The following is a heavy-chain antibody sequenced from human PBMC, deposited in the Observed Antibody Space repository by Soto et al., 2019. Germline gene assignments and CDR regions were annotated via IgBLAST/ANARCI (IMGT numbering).Heavy chain of an antibody. D-gene: IGHD1-26*01. CDR3: ARAALSGSAPRPFDC. CDR1: GFTFSNYA. Sequence: QVQLVESGGGVVQPGRSLRLSCAASGFTFSNYAMHWVRQAPGKGLQWVAIIWYDGYNKYHADSVKGRFTISRDNAKNTLYLEMNSRRDEDTAGYYCARAALSGSAPRPFDCWGQGTLVTVSS. CDR2: IWYDGYNK. V-gene: IGHV3-33*01. J-gene: IGHJ4*02.